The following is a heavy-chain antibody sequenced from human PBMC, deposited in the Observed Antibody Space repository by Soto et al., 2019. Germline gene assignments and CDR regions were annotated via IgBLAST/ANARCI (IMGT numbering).Heavy chain of an antibody. CDR3: AKGDYDWPNNWFDP. D-gene: IGHD3-16*01. Sequence: PGGSLRLSCAASGFTFDDYAMHWVRQAPGKGLEWVSGISWNSGSIGYADSVKGRFTISRDNAKNSLYLQMNSLRAEDTALYYCAKGDYDWPNNWFDPWGQGTLVTVSS. V-gene: IGHV3-9*01. CDR2: ISWNSGSI. J-gene: IGHJ5*02. CDR1: GFTFDDYA.